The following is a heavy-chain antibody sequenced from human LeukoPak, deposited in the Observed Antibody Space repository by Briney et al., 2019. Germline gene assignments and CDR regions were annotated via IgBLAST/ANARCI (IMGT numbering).Heavy chain of an antibody. D-gene: IGHD4-17*01. J-gene: IGHJ3*01. V-gene: IGHV3-7*01. CDR2: IKQDGSQK. CDR3: ARGDFSDYGDYVDAFDV. CDR1: GFTFNNYC. Sequence: GGSLRLSCAASGFTFNNYCMSWVRQDPGKGLQWVANIKQDGSQKFYVDSVKGRFTISRDNTKNSLYLQMNSLRAEDTAMYYCARGDFSDYGDYVDAFDVWGQGTMVTVSS.